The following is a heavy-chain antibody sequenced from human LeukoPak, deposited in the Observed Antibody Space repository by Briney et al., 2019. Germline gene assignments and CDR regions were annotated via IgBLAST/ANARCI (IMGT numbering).Heavy chain of an antibody. V-gene: IGHV4-59*01. CDR1: GGSISSYY. Sequence: SETLSLTCTVSGGSISSYYWSWIRQPPGKGLEWIGYIYYSGSTNYNPSLKSRVTISVDTSKNQFSLKLSSVTAADTAVYYCAREGKWGYGTAPEIWGQGTLVTVSS. CDR2: IYYSGST. CDR3: AREGKWGYGTAPEI. D-gene: IGHD2-15*01. J-gene: IGHJ4*02.